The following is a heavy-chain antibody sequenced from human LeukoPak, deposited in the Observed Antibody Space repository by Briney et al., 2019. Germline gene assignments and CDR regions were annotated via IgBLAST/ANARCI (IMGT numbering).Heavy chain of an antibody. V-gene: IGHV3-30*18. J-gene: IGHJ4*02. Sequence: PGGSLRLSCAASGFTFSSYGMHWVRQAPGKGLEWVAVISYDGSNKYYADSVKGRFTISRDNSKNTLYLQMNSLRAEDTAVYYCAKDVGDCGGDCYSHYWGQGTLVTVSS. D-gene: IGHD2-21*02. CDR1: GFTFSSYG. CDR2: ISYDGSNK. CDR3: AKDVGDCGGDCYSHY.